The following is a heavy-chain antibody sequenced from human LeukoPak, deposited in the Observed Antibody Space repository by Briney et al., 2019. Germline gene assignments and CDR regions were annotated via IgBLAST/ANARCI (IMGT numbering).Heavy chain of an antibody. J-gene: IGHJ6*04. V-gene: IGHV4-59*01. CDR1: GGSISSYY. CDR3: ARDSGSGPGWDV. CDR2: IYYSGNT. Sequence: SETLSLTCTVSGGSISSYYWSWIRQPPGKGLEWIGYIYYSGNTDYNSSLKSRVTISVDTSKHQSSLKLSSVTAADTAVYYCARDSGSGPGWDVWGKGTTVTVSS. D-gene: IGHD3-10*01.